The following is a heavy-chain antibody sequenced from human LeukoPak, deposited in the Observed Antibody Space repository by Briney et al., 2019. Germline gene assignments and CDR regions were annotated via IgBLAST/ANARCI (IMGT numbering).Heavy chain of an antibody. CDR3: ARGGSYYYFDY. D-gene: IGHD1-26*01. J-gene: IGHJ4*02. CDR2: IYYSGSI. V-gene: IGHV4-59*01. Sequence: SETLSLTCTVSGGSISSYYWSWIRQPPGKGLEWIGYIYYSGSINYNPSLKSRVTISVDTSKNQFSLKLSSVTAADTAVYYCARGGSYYYFDYWGQGTLVTVSS. CDR1: GGSISSYY.